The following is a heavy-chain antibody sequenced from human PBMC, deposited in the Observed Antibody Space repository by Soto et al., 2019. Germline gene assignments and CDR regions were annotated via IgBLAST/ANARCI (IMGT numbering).Heavy chain of an antibody. Sequence: LSLTCTVSGGSISTYYWNWIRQPPGKGLEWIGYLYYGGSTNYNPSLESRVTISLDTSKNQISLKLSSVTAADTAVYCCARGRDDYNGWYVDLWGRGSLVTVSS. D-gene: IGHD4-4*01. CDR1: GGSISTYY. CDR2: LYYGGST. J-gene: IGHJ2*01. CDR3: ARGRDDYNGWYVDL. V-gene: IGHV4-59*01.